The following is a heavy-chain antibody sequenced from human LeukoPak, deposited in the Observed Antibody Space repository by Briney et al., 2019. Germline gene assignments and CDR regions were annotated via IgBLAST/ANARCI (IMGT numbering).Heavy chain of an antibody. J-gene: IGHJ4*02. V-gene: IGHV3-23*01. CDR2: ITGSGGGT. D-gene: IGHD3-10*01. Sequence: PGGSLRLSCAASGFIFSRYAMLWVRQAPGKGPEWVSAITGSGGGTYYADSVKGRFTISRDNSKNTLYLQMNSLRAEDTAVYYCAKELPFGTWLAGYWGQGTPVTVSS. CDR1: GFIFSRYA. CDR3: AKELPFGTWLAGY.